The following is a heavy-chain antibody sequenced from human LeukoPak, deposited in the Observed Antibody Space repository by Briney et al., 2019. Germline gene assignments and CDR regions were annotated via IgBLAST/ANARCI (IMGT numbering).Heavy chain of an antibody. D-gene: IGHD2/OR15-2a*01. CDR2: INTIGTTI. J-gene: IGHJ3*01. Sequence: GGSLRPSCAASGFTFSSYAMSWVRQAPGKGLEWVSYINTIGTTIYYADSLKGRFTISRDNAKNSLSLQMDSLRAEDTAVYYCARGDFGRYAFDFWGQGTMVTVSS. V-gene: IGHV3-48*04. CDR3: ARGDFGRYAFDF. CDR1: GFTFSSYA.